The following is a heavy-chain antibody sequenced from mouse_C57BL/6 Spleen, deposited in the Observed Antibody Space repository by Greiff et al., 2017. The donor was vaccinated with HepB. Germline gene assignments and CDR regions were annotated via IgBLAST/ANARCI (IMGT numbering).Heavy chain of an antibody. CDR3: ARGYAMDY. CDR2: ISYDGSK. V-gene: IGHV3-6*01. CDR1: GYSITSGYY. Sequence: VQLKESGPGLVKPSQSLSLTCSVTGYSITSGYYWNWIRQFPGNKLEWMGYISYDGSKYYNPSLKNRISITRDTSKNQFFLKLNSVTTEDTATYYCARGYAMDYWGQGTSVTVSS. J-gene: IGHJ4*01.